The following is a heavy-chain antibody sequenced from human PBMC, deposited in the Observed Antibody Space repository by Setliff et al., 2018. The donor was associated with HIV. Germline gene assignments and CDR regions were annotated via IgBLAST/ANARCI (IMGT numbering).Heavy chain of an antibody. CDR3: ARGLKNEVDYGGNSKYYSYYYMDV. CDR1: GGTLSTYA. Sequence: SVKVSCKASGGTLSTYAFSWVRQAPGQGLEWMGVITPVVGITNYAQKLQGRVTISADKSTNTVYMELSSLTFADTAVFYCARGLKNEVDYGGNSKYYSYYYMDVWGKGTTVTVSS. D-gene: IGHD4-17*01. J-gene: IGHJ6*03. CDR2: ITPVVGIT. V-gene: IGHV1-69*10.